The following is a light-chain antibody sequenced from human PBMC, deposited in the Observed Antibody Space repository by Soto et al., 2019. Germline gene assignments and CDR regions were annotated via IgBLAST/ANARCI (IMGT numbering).Light chain of an antibody. CDR2: EVN. CDR1: SGDVFAYNY. CDR3: SSYTDRSTNTWV. J-gene: IGLJ3*02. V-gene: IGLV2-14*01. Sequence: QSALTQPASVSGSPGQSITISCTGTSGDVFAYNYVSWYQQYPGKAPKLMIYEVNNRPSGVSYRFSGSKSGNTGALTISGLQAEDEADYYCSSYTDRSTNTWVFGGGTKLTVL.